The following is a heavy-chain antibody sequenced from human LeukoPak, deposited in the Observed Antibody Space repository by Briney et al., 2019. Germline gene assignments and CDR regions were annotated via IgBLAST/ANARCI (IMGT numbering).Heavy chain of an antibody. V-gene: IGHV1-69*06. Sequence: ASVKVSCKASGGTFSSYAISWVRQAPGQGLEWMGGIIPIFGTTNYAQKFQGRVTITADKSTSTAYMELSSLRSEDTAVYYCARVVGLTGYSSSWYSGYYYYMDVWGKGTTVTVSS. D-gene: IGHD6-13*01. CDR2: IIPIFGTT. CDR3: ARVVGLTGYSSSWYSGYYYYMDV. CDR1: GGTFSSYA. J-gene: IGHJ6*03.